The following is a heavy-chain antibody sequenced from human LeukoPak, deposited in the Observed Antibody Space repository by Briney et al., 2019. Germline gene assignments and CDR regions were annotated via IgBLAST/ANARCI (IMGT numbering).Heavy chain of an antibody. V-gene: IGHV3-7*01. Sequence: PGGSLRLSCAASGFTFSSYWMSWVRQAPGKGLEWVANIKQDGSEKYYVDSVKGRFTTSRDNAKNSLYLQMNSLRAEDTAVYYCARRRYSGSSQHFDYWGLGTLVTVSS. CDR1: GFTFSSYW. J-gene: IGHJ4*02. D-gene: IGHD1-26*01. CDR3: ARRRYSGSSQHFDY. CDR2: IKQDGSEK.